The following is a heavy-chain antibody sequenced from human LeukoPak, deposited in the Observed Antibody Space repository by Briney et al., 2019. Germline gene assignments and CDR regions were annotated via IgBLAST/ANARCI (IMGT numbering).Heavy chain of an antibody. CDR3: ARDLGVRGVIIISDAFDI. Sequence: GGPLRLSCAASGFTFSSYWMSWVRQAPGKGLEWVANIKQDGSEKYYVDSVKGRFTISRDNAKNSLYLQMNSLRAEDTAVYYCARDLGVRGVIIISDAFDIWGQGTMVTVSS. V-gene: IGHV3-7*01. CDR2: IKQDGSEK. CDR1: GFTFSSYW. J-gene: IGHJ3*02. D-gene: IGHD3-10*01.